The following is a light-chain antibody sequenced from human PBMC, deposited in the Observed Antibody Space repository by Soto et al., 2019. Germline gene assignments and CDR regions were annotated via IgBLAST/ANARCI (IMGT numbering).Light chain of an antibody. CDR1: SSDVGGYNF. J-gene: IGLJ1*01. Sequence: QSALTQPASVSGSPGQSITISCTGTSSDVGGYNFVSWFQQRPGKAPELMIYEVSNRPSGVSNRFSGSKSGNTASLTISGLQAEEEADYYCTSYTKSSPLVFGTGTKVTVL. V-gene: IGLV2-14*01. CDR3: TSYTKSSPLV. CDR2: EVS.